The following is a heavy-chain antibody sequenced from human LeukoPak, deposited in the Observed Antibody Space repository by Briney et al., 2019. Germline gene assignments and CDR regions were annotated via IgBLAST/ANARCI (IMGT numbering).Heavy chain of an antibody. Sequence: ASVKVSCKASGGTFSSYAISWVRQAPGQGLEWMGGIIPIFGTANYAQKFQGRVTITTDESTSTDYMELSSLRSEDTAVYYCASLSRDYDFWSGYGYYYYMDVWGKGTTVTVSS. CDR3: ASLSRDYDFWSGYGYYYYMDV. CDR2: IIPIFGTA. CDR1: GGTFSSYA. V-gene: IGHV1-69*05. D-gene: IGHD3-3*01. J-gene: IGHJ6*03.